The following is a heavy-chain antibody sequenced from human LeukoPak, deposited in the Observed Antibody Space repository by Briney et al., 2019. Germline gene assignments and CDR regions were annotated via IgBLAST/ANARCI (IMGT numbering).Heavy chain of an antibody. Sequence: PSETLSLTCTVSGGSISSYYWSWIRQPAGKGLEWIGRIYTSGSTNYNPSLKGRVTMSVDTSKNQFSLKLSSVTAADTAVYYCACAGYSSSWYFGFDPWGQGTLVTVSS. V-gene: IGHV4-4*07. CDR1: GGSISSYY. J-gene: IGHJ5*02. D-gene: IGHD6-13*01. CDR2: IYTSGST. CDR3: ACAGYSSSWYFGFDP.